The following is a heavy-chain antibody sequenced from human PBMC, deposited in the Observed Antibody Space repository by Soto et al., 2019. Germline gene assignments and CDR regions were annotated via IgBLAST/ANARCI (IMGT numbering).Heavy chain of an antibody. D-gene: IGHD3-10*02. CDR1: RGAFGDYW. V-gene: IGHV3-74*01. CDR3: ARVVPHKWFDS. J-gene: IGHJ5*01. CDR2: INRDANDI. Sequence: EVQLVESGGGLVQPGGSLRLSCEASRGAFGDYWMHWVRQAPGKGLVWVSRINRDANDIIYADSVKGRFTASRDNAKNMVFLQMNSLRVEDTAVYNCARVVPHKWFDSWGQGTLVTVAS.